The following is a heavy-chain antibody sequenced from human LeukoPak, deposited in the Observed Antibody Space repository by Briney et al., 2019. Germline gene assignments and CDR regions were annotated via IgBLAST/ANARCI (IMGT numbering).Heavy chain of an antibody. CDR1: GFTFSSYS. V-gene: IGHV3-21*01. D-gene: IGHD5-24*01. CDR2: ISSSSSYI. CDR3: ARDNVEKGFDP. Sequence: GGSLRLSCAASGFTFSSYSMNWVRQAPGKGLEWVSSISSSSSYIYYADSVKGRFTISRDNAKNSLYLQMYSLRAEDTAVYYCARDNVEKGFDPWGQGTLVTVSS. J-gene: IGHJ5*02.